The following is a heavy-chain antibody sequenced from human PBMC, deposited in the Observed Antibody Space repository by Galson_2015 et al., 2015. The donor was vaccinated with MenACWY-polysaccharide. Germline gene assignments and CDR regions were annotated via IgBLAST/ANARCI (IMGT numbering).Heavy chain of an antibody. J-gene: IGHJ4*02. D-gene: IGHD5-18*01. Sequence: SLRLSCAASGFTFSKFSMHWVRQAPGKGLEWVALISYDGDRQYYVDSVKGRFTVSRDNSKNTVYLQMDSLRTEGSAVYFCARDGYSFGYYSDLWGQGTLVTVS. V-gene: IGHV3-30*03. CDR1: GFTFSKFS. CDR3: ARDGYSFGYYSDL. CDR2: ISYDGDRQ.